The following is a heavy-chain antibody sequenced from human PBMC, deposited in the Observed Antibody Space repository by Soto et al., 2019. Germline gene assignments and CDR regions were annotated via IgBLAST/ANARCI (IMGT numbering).Heavy chain of an antibody. V-gene: IGHV1-69*13. Sequence: SVKVSFKASGGTFSSYAISWVRQAPGQGLEWMGGIIPIFGTANYAQKFQGRVTITADESTSTAYMELSSLRSEDTAVYYCARGATYFFSWFDPWGQGTLVTVSS. J-gene: IGHJ5*02. D-gene: IGHD2-8*01. CDR1: GGTFSSYA. CDR3: ARGATYFFSWFDP. CDR2: IIPIFGTA.